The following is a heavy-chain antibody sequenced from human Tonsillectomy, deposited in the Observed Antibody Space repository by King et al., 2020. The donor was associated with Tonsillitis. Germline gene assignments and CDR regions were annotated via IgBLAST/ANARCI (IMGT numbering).Heavy chain of an antibody. D-gene: IGHD1-7*01. J-gene: IGHJ4*02. CDR3: ASDSPRGGTRFDY. CDR2: IYTSGST. Sequence: VQLQESGPGLVKPSQTLSLTCTVSGGSISSESYYWSWIRQPAGRGLGWIGRIYTSGSTNYNPSLESRVTISVDPSKNQFSLKLTSVTAADTAVYYCASDSPRGGTRFDYWGQGALVTISS. CDR1: GGSISSESYY. V-gene: IGHV4-61*02.